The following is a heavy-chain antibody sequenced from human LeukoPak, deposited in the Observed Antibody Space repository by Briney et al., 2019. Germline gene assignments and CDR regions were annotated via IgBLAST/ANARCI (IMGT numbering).Heavy chain of an antibody. V-gene: IGHV3-11*06. CDR2: ISSSSSYA. J-gene: IGHJ4*02. CDR1: GFTVSSNY. Sequence: GGSLRLSCAASGFTVSSNYMSWIRQAPGKGLEWVSYISSSSSYANYADSVKGRFTISRDNAKNTLYLQMNSLRAEDTAVYYCLRDLNWSLDQWGQGTLVTVSS. D-gene: IGHD1-20*01. CDR3: LRDLNWSLDQ.